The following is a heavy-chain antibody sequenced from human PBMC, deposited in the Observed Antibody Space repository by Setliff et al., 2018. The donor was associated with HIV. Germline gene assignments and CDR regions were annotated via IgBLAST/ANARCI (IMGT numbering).Heavy chain of an antibody. CDR2: VYHSGAT. CDR3: ARRPPPLQFLDSPSYYMDV. CDR1: GVSINSGNYY. D-gene: IGHD3-3*01. J-gene: IGHJ6*03. V-gene: IGHV4-61*05. Sequence: SETLSLTCTVSGVSINSGNYYWGWIRQPAGKRLEWIGEVYHSGATNYNPSLKSRVAMSVDKSENQFSLRLNSVTAADTAVYYCARRPPPLQFLDSPSYYMDVWGKGTTVTVSS.